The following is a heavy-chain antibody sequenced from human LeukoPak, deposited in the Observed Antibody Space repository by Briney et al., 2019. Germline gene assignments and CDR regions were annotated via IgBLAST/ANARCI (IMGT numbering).Heavy chain of an antibody. V-gene: IGHV4-39*07. Sequence: PSETLSLTCIVSGGSISTNTYYWGWIRLPPGKGLEWIGEIQHCGTTYYNPSLRSRVTISVDTSKNQFSLRLTSVTAADTAVYYCARVTYNGYQHFDYWGQGNLVTVS. D-gene: IGHD3-10*01. CDR3: ARVTYNGYQHFDY. CDR1: GGSISTNTYY. CDR2: IQHCGTT. J-gene: IGHJ4*02.